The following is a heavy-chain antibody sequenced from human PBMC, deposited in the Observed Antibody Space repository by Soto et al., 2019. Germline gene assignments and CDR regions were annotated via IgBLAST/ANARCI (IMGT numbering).Heavy chain of an antibody. V-gene: IGHV4-34*01. CDR3: ARVGYYYDSSGYYAKYYFDY. CDR1: GGSFSGYD. Sequence: SETLSLTCAVYGGSFSGYDWSWIRQPPGKGLEWIGEINHSGSTNYNPSLKSRVTISADTSKNQFSLKLSSVTAADTAVYYCARVGYYYDSSGYYAKYYFDYWGQGTQVTVSS. CDR2: INHSGST. J-gene: IGHJ4*02. D-gene: IGHD3-22*01.